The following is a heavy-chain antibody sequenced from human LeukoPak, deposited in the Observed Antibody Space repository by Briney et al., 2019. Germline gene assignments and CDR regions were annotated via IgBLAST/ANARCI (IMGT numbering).Heavy chain of an antibody. Sequence: PSETLSLTCTVSGGSISNYYWSWIRQPPGKGLEWIGYIYYSGRTNYNPSLKSRVTISVDTSKNQFSLKLTSVTAADTAVYYCARGPTVTTDYWGQGTLVTVSS. D-gene: IGHD4-17*01. J-gene: IGHJ4*02. CDR2: IYYSGRT. CDR3: ARGPTVTTDY. V-gene: IGHV4-59*01. CDR1: GGSISNYY.